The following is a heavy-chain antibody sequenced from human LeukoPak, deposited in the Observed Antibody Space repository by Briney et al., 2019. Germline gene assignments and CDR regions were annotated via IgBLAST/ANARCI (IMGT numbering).Heavy chain of an antibody. CDR3: AKGRLPRGYCSGRGCYPRLDYYYAMDV. J-gene: IGHJ6*02. V-gene: IGHV1-46*01. CDR2: INPSAGST. CDR1: GYTFTSYY. D-gene: IGHD2-15*01. Sequence: ASVKVSRKASGYTFTSYYMHWVRQAPGQGLEWMGIINPSAGSTSYAQWFQGRVTMTRDTSTSTVYMELSSLRSEDTAVYYCAKGRLPRGYCSGRGCYPRLDYYYAMDVWGQGTTVTVSS.